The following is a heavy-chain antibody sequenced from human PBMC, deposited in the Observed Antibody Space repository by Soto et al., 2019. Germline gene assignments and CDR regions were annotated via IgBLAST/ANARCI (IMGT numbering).Heavy chain of an antibody. D-gene: IGHD2-2*01. CDR3: ARDSAAEGWFDP. V-gene: IGHV1-69*13. CDR2: IIPIFGTA. Sequence: GASVKVSCKASGGTFSSYAISWVRQAPGQGLEWMGGIIPIFGTANYAQKFRGRVTITADESTSTAYMELSSLRSEDTAVYYCARDSAAEGWFDPWGQGTLVTVSS. CDR1: GGTFSSYA. J-gene: IGHJ5*02.